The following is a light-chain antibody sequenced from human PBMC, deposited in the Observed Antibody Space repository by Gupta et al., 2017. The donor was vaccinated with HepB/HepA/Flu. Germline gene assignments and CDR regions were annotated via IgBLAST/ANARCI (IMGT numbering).Light chain of an antibody. CDR2: KAS. V-gene: IGKV1-5*03. CDR3: HQYNSFSAWT. J-gene: IGKJ1*01. CDR1: QSIRSW. Sequence: DIQMTPSPSTLSASVGERVTITCRASQSIRSWLAWYQQKPGKAPKLLIYKASNLESGVPSRFSGGGSGTEFTLTISSLQPDDFATYYCHQYNSFSAWTFGQGTKVEIK.